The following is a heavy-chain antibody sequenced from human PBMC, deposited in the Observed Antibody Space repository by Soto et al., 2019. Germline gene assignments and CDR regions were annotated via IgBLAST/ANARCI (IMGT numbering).Heavy chain of an antibody. CDR2: IYYSGST. J-gene: IGHJ4*02. CDR1: GGSISSYY. D-gene: IGHD3-3*01. V-gene: IGHV4-59*01. CDR3: ARTSFGPYDFWSGR. Sequence: NPSETLSLTCTVSGGSISSYYWSWIRQPPGKGLEWIGYIYYSGSTNYNPSLKSRVTISVDTSKNQFSLKLSSVTAADTAVYYCARTSFGPYDFWSGRWGQGTLVTVSS.